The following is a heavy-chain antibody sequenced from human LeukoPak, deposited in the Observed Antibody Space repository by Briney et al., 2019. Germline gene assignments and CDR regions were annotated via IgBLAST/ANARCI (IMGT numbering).Heavy chain of an antibody. CDR2: ISSSSSYI. V-gene: IGHV3-21*01. D-gene: IGHD6-6*01. CDR3: ARDAEAALSRNDY. Sequence: PGGSLRLSCAASGFTFSSYSMNWVRQAPGKGLEWVSSISSSSSYIYYADSVKGRFTISRDNAKNSLFLQMNSLRAEDTAVYYCARDAEAALSRNDYWGQGTLVTVSS. J-gene: IGHJ4*02. CDR1: GFTFSSYS.